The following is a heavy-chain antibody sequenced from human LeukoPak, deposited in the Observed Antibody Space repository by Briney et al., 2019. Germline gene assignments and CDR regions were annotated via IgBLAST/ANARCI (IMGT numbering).Heavy chain of an antibody. D-gene: IGHD3-3*01. Sequence: SETLSLTCAVSGGSISSSNWWSWVRQPPGKGLEWIGEIYHSGSTNYNPSLKSRVTISVDKSKNQFSLKLSSVTAADTAVYYCARIRTDYDFWSGYKYYYYGMDVWGQGTTVTVSS. CDR1: GGSISSSNW. CDR3: ARIRTDYDFWSGYKYYYYGMDV. CDR2: IYHSGST. J-gene: IGHJ6*02. V-gene: IGHV4-4*02.